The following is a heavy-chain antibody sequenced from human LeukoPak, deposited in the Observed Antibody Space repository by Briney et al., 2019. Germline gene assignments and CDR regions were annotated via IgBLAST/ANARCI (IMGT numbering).Heavy chain of an antibody. J-gene: IGHJ4*02. D-gene: IGHD3-10*01. Sequence: ASVKVSCEASGGTFSSYAISWVRQAPGQGLEWMGGIIPIFGTANYAQKFQGRVTITTDESTSTAYMELSGLRSEDTAVYYCARSGSGSYYFDYWGQGTLVTVSS. CDR2: IIPIFGTA. CDR1: GGTFSSYA. V-gene: IGHV1-69*05. CDR3: ARSGSGSYYFDY.